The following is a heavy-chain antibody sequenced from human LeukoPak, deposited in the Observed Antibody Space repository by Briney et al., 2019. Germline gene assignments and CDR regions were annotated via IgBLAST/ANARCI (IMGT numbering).Heavy chain of an antibody. CDR3: AKNRGANYYNYYMDV. Sequence: PGGSLSLSCAVSGFTFSTYAMSWVRQAPGEGLEWLSPIGGGGRDTLYADSVKGRFTVSRDNSKNTLYLQMSSLRAEDTAVYFCAKNRGANYYNYYMDVWGKGTTVTVSS. CDR1: GFTFSTYA. CDR2: IGGGGRDT. V-gene: IGHV3-23*01. D-gene: IGHD4/OR15-4a*01. J-gene: IGHJ6*03.